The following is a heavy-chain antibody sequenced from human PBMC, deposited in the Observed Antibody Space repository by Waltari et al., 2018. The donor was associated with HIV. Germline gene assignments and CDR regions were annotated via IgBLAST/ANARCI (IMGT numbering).Heavy chain of an antibody. V-gene: IGHV4-61*02. Sequence: QVQLQQSGPGLVKPSQTLSLTCTVSGGSISSRSSYWSWIRQPAGKGLELSGRIYTSGSTNYNPSLKSRVTIAVDTSKNQFSLKLRSVTAADTAVYYCARAYYDFWSGTGSSGNWFDPWGQGTLVTVSS. CDR3: ARAYYDFWSGTGSSGNWFDP. J-gene: IGHJ5*02. CDR1: GGSISSRSSY. CDR2: IYTSGST. D-gene: IGHD3-3*01.